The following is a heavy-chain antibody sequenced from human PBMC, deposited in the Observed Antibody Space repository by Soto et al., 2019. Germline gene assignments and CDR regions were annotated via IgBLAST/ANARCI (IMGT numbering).Heavy chain of an antibody. V-gene: IGHV1-69*13. Sequence: SVKVSCKASGGTFSSYAISWVRQAPGQGLEWMGGIIPIFGTANYAQKFQGRVTITADESTSTAYMELSSLRSEDTAVYYCARGGPNVGAATYYYYCRDGWGQATKVTVYS. CDR2: IIPIFGTA. CDR3: ARGGPNVGAATYYYYCRDG. CDR1: GGTFSSYA. J-gene: IGHJ6*02. D-gene: IGHD2-8*01.